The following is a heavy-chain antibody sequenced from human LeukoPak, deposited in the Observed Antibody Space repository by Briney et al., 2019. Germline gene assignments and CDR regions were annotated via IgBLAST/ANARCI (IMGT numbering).Heavy chain of an antibody. CDR1: EFKFDNYG. D-gene: IGHD3-22*01. J-gene: IGHJ4*02. CDR3: AREKLSFFDSSGYFDH. CDR2: INWNGDIT. V-gene: IGHV3-20*04. Sequence: GGSLRLSCAASEFKFDNYGMSWVRQVPGRGLEWVCGINWNGDITVYVDSVKGRLTISRDNAKNSLFLQMSRLRAEDTAVYYCAREKLSFFDSSGYFDHWGQGTLVTVSS.